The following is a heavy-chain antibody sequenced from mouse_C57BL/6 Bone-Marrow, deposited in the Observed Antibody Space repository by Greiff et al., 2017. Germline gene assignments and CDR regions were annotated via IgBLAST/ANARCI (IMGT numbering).Heavy chain of an antibody. J-gene: IGHJ3*01. CDR1: GFSLTSYG. Sequence: VTLMESGPGLVQPSQSLSITCTVSGFSLTSYGVPWVRQSPGTGLEWLGVIWRGGSTDYNAAFMSRLSITKDNSKSQVFFKMNSVQADDTAIYYCDKKEDYDWCAYWGQGTLVTVSA. V-gene: IGHV2-5*01. D-gene: IGHD2-4*01. CDR3: DKKEDYDWCAY. CDR2: IWRGGST.